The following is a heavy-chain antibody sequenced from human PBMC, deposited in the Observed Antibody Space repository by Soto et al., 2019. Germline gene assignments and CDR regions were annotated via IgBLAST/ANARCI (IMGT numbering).Heavy chain of an antibody. CDR1: GFTVSTNY. CDR2: IYSGGST. CDR3: ARVAIWGSWRSHY. J-gene: IGHJ4*02. D-gene: IGHD3-16*01. V-gene: IGHV3-66*01. Sequence: EVQLVESGGGLVQPGGSLRLSCAASGFTVSTNYMTWVRQAPGEGLEWVSVIYSGGSTYYADSVKGRFTISRDNSKNTLYLQMNSLRVEDTAVYYCARVAIWGSWRSHYWGQGTLVTVSS.